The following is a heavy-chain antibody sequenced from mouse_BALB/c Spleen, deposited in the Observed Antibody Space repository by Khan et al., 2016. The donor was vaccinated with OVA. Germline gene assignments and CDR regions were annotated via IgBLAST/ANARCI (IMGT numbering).Heavy chain of an antibody. D-gene: IGHD1-1*01. V-gene: IGHV2-3*01. CDR2: IWGDGST. Sequence: QVQLKESGPGLVAPSQSLSITCTVSGFSFTSYGVSWVRQPPGKGLEWLGVIWGDGSTNYHSALISRLIISTDNSYSHAFLKLNSLLTADTSTYYCAKFTPDYDSMEYWGQGTSVTVSA. CDR3: AKFTPDYDSMEY. J-gene: IGHJ4*01. CDR1: GFSFTSYG.